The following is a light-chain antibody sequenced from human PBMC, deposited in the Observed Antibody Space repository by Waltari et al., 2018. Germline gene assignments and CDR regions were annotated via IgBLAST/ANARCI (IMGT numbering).Light chain of an antibody. CDR1: QSISNY. Sequence: DIHMTQSPISLSASVGDRVTITCRTNQSISNYLNLYQQKRGSSPKLLIYGASTLQGGVPSRFTGSGSGKDFTLTISSLQTEDFATYFCQQSYSNMYTFGQGTK. CDR2: GAS. J-gene: IGKJ2*01. V-gene: IGKV1-39*01. CDR3: QQSYSNMYT.